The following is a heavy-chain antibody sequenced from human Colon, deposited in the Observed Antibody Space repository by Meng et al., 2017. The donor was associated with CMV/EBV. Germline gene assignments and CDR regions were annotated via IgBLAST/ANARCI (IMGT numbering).Heavy chain of an antibody. CDR3: AKGRGLGASASNY. CDR2: ITGSGDGT. D-gene: IGHD1-26*01. Sequence: QAQGKGLEWVSTITGSGDGTYYADSVKGRFTISRDTSRNTLSLQMNSLRADDTAIYYCAKGRGLGASASNYWGQGTLVTVSS. V-gene: IGHV3-23*01. J-gene: IGHJ4*02.